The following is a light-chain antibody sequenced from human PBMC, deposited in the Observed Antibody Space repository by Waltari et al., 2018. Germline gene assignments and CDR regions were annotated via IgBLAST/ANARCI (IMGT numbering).Light chain of an antibody. CDR1: SNDVGGYNS. V-gene: IGLV2-14*01. J-gene: IGLJ2*01. CDR2: DVS. CDR3: SSQSSNNVVL. Sequence: QSALTQPASVSGSPGQSVTIFCTGTSNDVGGYNSVSWYQEHPGQAPRVIIYDVSDRPSGVSDRLSGSQSGHTASLNISGLQAEDEADYYCSSQSSNNVVLFGGGTKLTVL.